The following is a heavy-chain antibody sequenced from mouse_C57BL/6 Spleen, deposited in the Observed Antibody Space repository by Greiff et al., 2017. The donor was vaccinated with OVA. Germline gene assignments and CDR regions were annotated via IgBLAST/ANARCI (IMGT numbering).Heavy chain of an antibody. CDR3: ARAGYDYDGEAWFAY. CDR1: GYTFTDYN. V-gene: IGHV1-18*01. CDR2: INPNNGGT. J-gene: IGHJ3*01. D-gene: IGHD2-4*01. Sequence: VHVKQSGPELVKPGASVKIPCKASGYTFTDYNMDWVKQSHGKSLEWIGDINPNNGGTIYNQKFKGKATLTVDKSSSTAYMELRSLTSEDTAVYYCARAGYDYDGEAWFAYWGQGTLVTVSA.